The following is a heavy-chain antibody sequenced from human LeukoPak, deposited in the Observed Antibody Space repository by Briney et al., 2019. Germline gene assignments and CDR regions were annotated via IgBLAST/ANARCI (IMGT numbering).Heavy chain of an antibody. CDR3: AKYWVIAYYYYYYGMDV. CDR2: INQDESQK. D-gene: IGHD2/OR15-2a*01. CDR1: GFTFSSYW. J-gene: IGHJ6*02. V-gene: IGHV3-7*03. Sequence: QSGGSLRLSCAASGFTFSSYWMSWVRQAPGKGLEWVANINQDESQKYFVDSVKGRFTISRDNSKNTLYLQMNSLRAEDTAVYYCAKYWVIAYYYYYYGMDVWGQGTTVTVSS.